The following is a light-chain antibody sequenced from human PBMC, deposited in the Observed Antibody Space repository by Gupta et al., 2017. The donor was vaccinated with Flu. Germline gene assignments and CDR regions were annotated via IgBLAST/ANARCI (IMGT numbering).Light chain of an antibody. V-gene: IGKV1-17*01. J-gene: IGKJ1*01. CDR2: SAS. CDR1: QGIGID. Sequence: DIQMTQSPSSLSASVGDRVTITCRASQGIGIDLSWCQQKPGTAPKRLIFSASNLQSGVPSRFSGSGSGTKFTLTISSLQPEDFASYHCRQHNSYDWTFGQGTKVEIK. CDR3: RQHNSYDWT.